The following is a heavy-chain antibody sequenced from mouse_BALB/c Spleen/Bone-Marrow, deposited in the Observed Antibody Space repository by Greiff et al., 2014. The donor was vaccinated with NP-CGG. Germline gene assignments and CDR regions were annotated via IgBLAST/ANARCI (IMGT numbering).Heavy chain of an antibody. V-gene: IGHV14-3*02. CDR3: ATYYSYDRRFAY. J-gene: IGHJ3*01. CDR1: GFNIKDTY. D-gene: IGHD2-12*01. CDR2: IDPATGNT. Sequence: VQLQQSGAELVKPGASVKLSCTASGFNIKDTYMHWVKQRPEQGLEWIGGIDPATGNTKYDPKFQGKATMTADTSSNTAYLQLSSLTSEDTAVYYCATYYSYDRRFAYWGQGTLVTVSA.